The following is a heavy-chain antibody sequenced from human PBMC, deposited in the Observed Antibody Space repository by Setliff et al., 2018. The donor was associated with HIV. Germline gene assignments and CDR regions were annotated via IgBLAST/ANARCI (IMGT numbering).Heavy chain of an antibody. J-gene: IGHJ4*02. CDR3: ARGGDYDSSGYYVT. Sequence: SVKVSCKASGGPFTGSSIGWVRQAPGQGLEWMGRIIPILGVPRYAQKFQGRVTITADKSTSTSYMHLSSLRAEDTAVYFCARGGDYDSSGYYVTWGQGSLVTV. V-gene: IGHV1-69*02. D-gene: IGHD3-22*01. CDR2: IIPILGVP. CDR1: GGPFTGSS.